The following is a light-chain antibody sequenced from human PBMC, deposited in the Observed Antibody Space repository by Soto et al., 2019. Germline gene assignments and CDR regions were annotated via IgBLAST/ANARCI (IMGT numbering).Light chain of an antibody. CDR3: QSADSNGIHV. J-gene: IGLJ1*01. CDR2: RDT. V-gene: IGLV3-25*02. Sequence: SYELTQPPSVSVCPGQTATITCSGDLLSKQYAYWYQRKPGQAPVLIIYRDTERPSGIPERFSASTSGTTVTLTISGVQAEDEGDYYCQSADSNGIHVFGTGTKVTVL. CDR1: LLSKQY.